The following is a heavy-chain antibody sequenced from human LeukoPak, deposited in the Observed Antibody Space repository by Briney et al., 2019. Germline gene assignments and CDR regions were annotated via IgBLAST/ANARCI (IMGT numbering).Heavy chain of an antibody. V-gene: IGHV3-23*01. Sequence: GGSLRLSCAASGFTFSSYAMSWVRQAPGKGLEWVSAISGSGGSTYYADSVKGRFTISRDNSKNTLYLQMNSLRAEDTAVYYCARVPWTVTTTLKENWFDPWGQGTLVTVSS. J-gene: IGHJ5*02. CDR1: GFTFSSYA. D-gene: IGHD4-17*01. CDR3: ARVPWTVTTTLKENWFDP. CDR2: ISGSGGST.